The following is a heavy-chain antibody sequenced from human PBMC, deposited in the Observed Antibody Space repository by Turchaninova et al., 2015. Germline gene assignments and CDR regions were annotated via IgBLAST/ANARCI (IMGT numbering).Heavy chain of an antibody. CDR1: GGSFSGYY. Sequence: QVQLQQWGAGLLKPSETLSLTCAVYGGSFSGYYWSWIRQHPGPGLEWVGEINHSGSTNYNQSRKSRLTISVDTSKNQFSLKLSSVTAADTAGYYWARGRRGAAAGSWFDPWGQGTLVTVSS. V-gene: IGHV4-34*01. CDR3: ARGRRGAAAGSWFDP. D-gene: IGHD6-13*01. J-gene: IGHJ5*02. CDR2: INHSGST.